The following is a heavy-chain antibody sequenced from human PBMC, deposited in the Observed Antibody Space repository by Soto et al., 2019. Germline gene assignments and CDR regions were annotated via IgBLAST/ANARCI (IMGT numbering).Heavy chain of an antibody. CDR2: IYYSGST. Sequence: QVQLQESGPGLVKPSQTLSLTCTVSGGSISSGGYYWSWIRQHPGKGLEWIGYIYYSGSTYYNPSLNGRVTISVDTSKTQFSLKLSSVTAADTAVYYCAREDRDYYGSGSYYRKTDYWGQGTLVTVSS. J-gene: IGHJ4*02. D-gene: IGHD3-10*01. V-gene: IGHV4-31*03. CDR1: GGSISSGGYY. CDR3: AREDRDYYGSGSYYRKTDY.